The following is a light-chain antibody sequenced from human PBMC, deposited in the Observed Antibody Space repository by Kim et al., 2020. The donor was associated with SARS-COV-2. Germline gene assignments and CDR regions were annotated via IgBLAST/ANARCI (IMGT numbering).Light chain of an antibody. CDR1: QSVLYSADNKNY. Sequence: DIVLTQSPDSLAVSLGERATINCKSSQSVLYSADNKNYLAWYQQKPGQPPKLLIYWASTRESGVPDRFSGSGSGTNFTLTISSLQVEDVAIYSCQQYYSDVGTFGQGTQVDIK. J-gene: IGKJ1*01. V-gene: IGKV4-1*01. CDR3: QQYYSDVGT. CDR2: WAS.